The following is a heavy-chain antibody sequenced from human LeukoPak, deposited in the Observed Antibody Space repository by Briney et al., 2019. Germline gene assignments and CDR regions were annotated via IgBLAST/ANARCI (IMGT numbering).Heavy chain of an antibody. J-gene: IGHJ4*02. CDR3: ARHSYFDY. CDR1: GVSISSSSYY. CDR2: IYYSGSA. V-gene: IGHV4-39*01. Sequence: SETLSLTCTVSGVSISSSSYYWGWIRQPPGKGLEWIGSIYYSGSAYYNPSLKSRVTISVDTSKNRFSLKLSSVTAADTAVYYRARHSYFDYWGQGTLVTVSS.